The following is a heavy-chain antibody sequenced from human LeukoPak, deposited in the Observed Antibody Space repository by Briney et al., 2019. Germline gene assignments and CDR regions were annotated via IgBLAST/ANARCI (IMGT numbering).Heavy chain of an antibody. Sequence: ASVKVSCKASGYTFTSYDINWVRQATGQGLEWMGWINPNSGGTNYAQKFQGRVTMTRDTSISTAYMELSRLRSDDTAVYYCARGVFVVVPAFVDYWGQGTLVTVSS. J-gene: IGHJ4*02. CDR2: INPNSGGT. CDR3: ARGVFVVVPAFVDY. V-gene: IGHV1-2*02. D-gene: IGHD2-2*01. CDR1: GYTFTSYD.